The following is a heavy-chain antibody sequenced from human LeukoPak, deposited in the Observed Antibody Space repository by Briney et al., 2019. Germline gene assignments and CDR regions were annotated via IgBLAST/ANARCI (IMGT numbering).Heavy chain of an antibody. J-gene: IGHJ4*02. D-gene: IGHD5-12*01. CDR3: AKDFSLVTTIFDY. CDR1: GFTFSSYA. CDR2: ISGSGGST. Sequence: GGSLRLSCAASGFTFSSYAMSWVRQAPGKGLEWVSSISGSGGSTFYADSVKGRFTISRDNSKNTLYLQMDSLRAEDTAVYYCAKDFSLVTTIFDYWGQGTLVTVSS. V-gene: IGHV3-23*01.